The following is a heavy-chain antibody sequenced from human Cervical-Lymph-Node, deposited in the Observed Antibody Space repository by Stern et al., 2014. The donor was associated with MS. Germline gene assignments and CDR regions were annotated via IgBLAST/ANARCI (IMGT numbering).Heavy chain of an antibody. CDR3: ASAHPATRRGYKGMNV. CDR2: IIPVFGTP. Sequence: VQLVQSGSEVRKPGSSVNVTCKASGGTFRSFAVNWVRQAPGQGLECVGGIIPVFGTPTYAQKFQGRVTIISDESTNTVSVELSSLTTDDTATYFCASAHPATRRGYKGMNVWGQGTTIAVSS. CDR1: GGTFRSFA. J-gene: IGHJ6*02. D-gene: IGHD2-2*01. V-gene: IGHV1-69*01.